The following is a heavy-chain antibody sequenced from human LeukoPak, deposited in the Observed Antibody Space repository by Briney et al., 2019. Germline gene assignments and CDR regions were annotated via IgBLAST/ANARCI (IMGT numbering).Heavy chain of an antibody. Sequence: GGSLRLSCAASGFTFSSYAMSWVRQAPGKGLEWVAVISYDGSNKYYADSVKGRFTISRDSSKNTLYLQMNSLRAEDTAVYFCAKDTYGDYGIIDYWGQGTLVTVSS. D-gene: IGHD4-17*01. V-gene: IGHV3-30*18. CDR2: ISYDGSNK. CDR3: AKDTYGDYGIIDY. J-gene: IGHJ4*02. CDR1: GFTFSSYA.